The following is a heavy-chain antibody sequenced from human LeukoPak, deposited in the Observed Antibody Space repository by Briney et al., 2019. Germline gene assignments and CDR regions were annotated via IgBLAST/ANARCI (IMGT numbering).Heavy chain of an antibody. D-gene: IGHD6-13*01. CDR3: AGARGSSLYY. J-gene: IGHJ4*02. CDR1: GFTFSSYW. V-gene: IGHV3-74*01. Sequence: GGSLRLSCAASGFTFSSYWMHWVRQAPGKGLGWVSRINSDGSSTSYADSVKGRFTISRDNAKNTLYLQMNSLRAEDTAVYYCAGARGSSLYYWGQGTLVTVSS. CDR2: INSDGSST.